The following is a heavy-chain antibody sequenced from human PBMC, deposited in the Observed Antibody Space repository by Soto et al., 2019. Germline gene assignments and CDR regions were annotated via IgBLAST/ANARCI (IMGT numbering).Heavy chain of an antibody. J-gene: IGHJ4*02. CDR3: ARGMTTATTFDY. Sequence: PSETLSLTCAVSGGSISSGGYSCNWIRQPPGKGLEWIGYIYHSGSTYYNPSLKSRVTISVDRSKNQFSLKLSSVTAADTAVYYCARGMTTATTFDYWGQGTLVTV. D-gene: IGHD4-17*01. CDR2: IYHSGST. CDR1: GGSISSGGYS. V-gene: IGHV4-30-2*01.